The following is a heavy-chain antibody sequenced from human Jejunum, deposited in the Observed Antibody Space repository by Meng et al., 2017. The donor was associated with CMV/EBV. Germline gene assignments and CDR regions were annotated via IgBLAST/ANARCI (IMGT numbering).Heavy chain of an antibody. CDR2: MYYSGST. V-gene: IGHV4-39*07. Sequence: SFISCSYSSRSLRQPPGKGLEWFVSMYYSGSTYYNPSLKSRVTISADTSKNQFSLRLSSVTAADTAVYYCASQIGIRSGYYYVYWGQGTLVTVSS. CDR3: ASQIGIRSGYYYVY. CDR1: SFISCSYS. J-gene: IGHJ4*02. D-gene: IGHD3-3*01.